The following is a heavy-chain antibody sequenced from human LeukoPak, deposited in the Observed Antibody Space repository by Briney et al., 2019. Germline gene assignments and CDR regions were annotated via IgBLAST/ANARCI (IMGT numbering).Heavy chain of an antibody. CDR3: AKDMGFGELLFDY. CDR1: GFTFDDYA. V-gene: IGHV3-9*01. Sequence: GGTLRLSCAASGFTFDDYAMHWVRQAPGKGLEWVSGISWNSGSIGYADSVKGRFTISRDNAKNSLYLQMNSLRAEDTALYYCAKDMGFGELLFDYWGQGTLVTVSS. D-gene: IGHD3-10*01. J-gene: IGHJ4*02. CDR2: ISWNSGSI.